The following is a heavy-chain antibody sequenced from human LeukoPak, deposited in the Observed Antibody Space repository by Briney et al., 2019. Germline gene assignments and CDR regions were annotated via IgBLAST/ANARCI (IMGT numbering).Heavy chain of an antibody. Sequence: GGSLRLSCAASGFTFGNAWMSWVRQAPGKGLEWVGRIKSKTDGGTTDYAAPVKGRFTISRDDSKNTLYLQMNSLKTEDTAVYYCTTRIYDYWSGYYEQDYWGQGTLVTVSS. CDR1: GFTFGNAW. CDR2: IKSKTDGGTT. J-gene: IGHJ4*02. CDR3: TTRIYDYWSGYYEQDY. D-gene: IGHD3-3*01. V-gene: IGHV3-15*01.